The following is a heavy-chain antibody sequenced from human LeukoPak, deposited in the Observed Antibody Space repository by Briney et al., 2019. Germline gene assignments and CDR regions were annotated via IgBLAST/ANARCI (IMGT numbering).Heavy chain of an antibody. CDR2: ISWNSGSI. CDR1: GFTFDDYA. CDR3: AKGSSSSWYRDFDY. D-gene: IGHD6-13*01. V-gene: IGHV3-9*01. J-gene: IGHJ4*02. Sequence: PGRSLRLSCAASGFTFDDYAMPWVRQAPGKGLEWVSSISWNSGSIAYADSVKGRFTISRDNAKNSLYLQMNSLRAEDTALYYCAKGSSSSWYRDFDYWGQGTLVTVSS.